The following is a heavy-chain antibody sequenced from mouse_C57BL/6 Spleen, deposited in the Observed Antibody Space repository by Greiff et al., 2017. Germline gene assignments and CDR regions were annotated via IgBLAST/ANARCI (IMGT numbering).Heavy chain of an antibody. J-gene: IGHJ4*01. CDR3: ARSCNYGYYAMDY. D-gene: IGHD2-1*01. CDR1: GYTFTSYW. V-gene: IGHV1-69*01. CDR2: IDPSDSYT. Sequence: QVQLQQPGAELVMPGASVKLSCKASGYTFTSYWMHWVKQRPGQGLEWIGEIDPSDSYTTYNQKFKGKSTLTVDKSSSTAYMKLSSLLSEDSAVYYCARSCNYGYYAMDYWGQGTSVTVSS.